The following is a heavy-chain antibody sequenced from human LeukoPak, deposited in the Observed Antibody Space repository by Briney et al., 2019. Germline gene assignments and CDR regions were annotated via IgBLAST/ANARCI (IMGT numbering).Heavy chain of an antibody. CDR1: GGSISSYY. D-gene: IGHD6-6*01. J-gene: IGHJ4*02. Sequence: SETLSLTCTVSGGSISSYYWSWIRQPPGKGLEWIGYIYYSGSTNYNPSLKSRVTISVDTSKNQFSLKLSSVTAADTAVYYRAREAHSSSYFDYWGQGTLVTVSS. CDR3: AREAHSSSYFDY. V-gene: IGHV4-59*01. CDR2: IYYSGST.